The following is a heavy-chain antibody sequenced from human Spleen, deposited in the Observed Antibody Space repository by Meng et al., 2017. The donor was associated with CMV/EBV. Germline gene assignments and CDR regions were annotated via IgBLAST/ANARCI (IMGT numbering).Heavy chain of an antibody. CDR2: ISSSSSYI. D-gene: IGHD3-22*01. V-gene: IGHV3-21*01. Sequence: EVQLVESGGGLVKPGGSXXLSCAASGFTFSSYSMNWVRQAPGKGLEWVSSISSSSSYIYYADSVKGRFTISRDNAKNSLYLQMNSLRAEDTAVYYCARDPHQYYYDSSGAWGQGTLVTVSS. CDR1: GFTFSSYS. CDR3: ARDPHQYYYDSSGA. J-gene: IGHJ5*02.